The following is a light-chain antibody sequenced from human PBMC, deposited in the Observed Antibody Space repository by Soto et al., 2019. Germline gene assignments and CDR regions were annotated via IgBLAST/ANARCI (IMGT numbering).Light chain of an antibody. CDR3: SSFAGINNLL. Sequence: GQSVTISCTGTSSDVGAYDYVSWYQQHPGKAPKLMIYEVSQRPSGVPDRFSGSKSGNTASLTISGLQAEDEGDYYCSSFAGINNLLFGGGTQLTVL. V-gene: IGLV2-8*01. J-gene: IGLJ2*01. CDR1: SSDVGAYDY. CDR2: EVS.